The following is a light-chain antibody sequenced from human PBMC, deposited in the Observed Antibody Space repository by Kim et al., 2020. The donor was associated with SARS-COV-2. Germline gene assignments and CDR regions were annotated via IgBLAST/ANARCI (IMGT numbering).Light chain of an antibody. Sequence: PTLPASVGDRVTITCRATQYVTRGLAWYQQKPGRAPKLLIYDASTLDRGVPSRFRGSGSGTEFTLTINSLQPDDFASYYCQHRQTFGQGTKVDIK. V-gene: IGKV1-5*01. CDR3: QHRQT. CDR2: DAS. J-gene: IGKJ1*01. CDR1: QYVTRG.